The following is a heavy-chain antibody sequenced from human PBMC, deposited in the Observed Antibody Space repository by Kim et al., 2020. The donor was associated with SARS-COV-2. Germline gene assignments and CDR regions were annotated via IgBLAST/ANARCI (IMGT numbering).Heavy chain of an antibody. Sequence: GKAHLARNLQSRVAMTRDTSRNTAYRELRSLRSDDTALYYCARPFGDSFDYWGQGTLVTVSS. J-gene: IGHJ4*02. CDR3: ARPFGDSFDY. CDR2: GKA. V-gene: IGHV1-18*01. D-gene: IGHD4-17*01.